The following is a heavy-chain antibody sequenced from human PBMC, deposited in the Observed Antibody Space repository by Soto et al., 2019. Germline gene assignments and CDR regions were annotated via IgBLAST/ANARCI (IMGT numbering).Heavy chain of an antibody. V-gene: IGHV1-2*02. J-gene: IGHJ4*02. CDR2: INPNSGGT. Sequence: ASVKVSCKASGYTFTGYYMHWVRQAPGQGLEWMGWINPNSGGTNYAQKFQGRVTMTRDTSISTAYMELSRLRSDDTAVYYCARDLTRDGYNSPFYFWGQGTLVTVS. CDR3: ARDLTRDGYNSPFYF. D-gene: IGHD5-12*01. CDR1: GYTFTGYY.